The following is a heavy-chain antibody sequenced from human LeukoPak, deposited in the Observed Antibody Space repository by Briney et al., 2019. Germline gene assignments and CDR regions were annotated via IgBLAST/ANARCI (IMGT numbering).Heavy chain of an antibody. CDR2: IYGGGGT. CDR3: ARGSSSPFDY. CDR1: GFTFSNSV. V-gene: IGHV3-53*01. Sequence: PGGSLRLSCAGSGFTFSNSVINWVRQAPGKGLEWVSVIYGGGGTYYADSVKGRFTISRDNSKNTLYLQMNSLRAEDTAVYYCARGSSSPFDYWGQGTLVTVSS. J-gene: IGHJ4*02. D-gene: IGHD6-13*01.